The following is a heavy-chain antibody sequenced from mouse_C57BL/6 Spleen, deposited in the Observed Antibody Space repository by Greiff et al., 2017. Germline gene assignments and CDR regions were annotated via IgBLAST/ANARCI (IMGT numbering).Heavy chain of an antibody. CDR2: INPSTGGT. V-gene: IGHV1-42*01. CDR1: GYSFTGYY. Sequence: EVKLQQSGPELVKPGASVKISCKASGYSFTGYYMNWVKQSPEKSLEWIGEINPSTGGTTYNQKFKAKATLTVDKSSSTAYMQLKSLTSEDSAVYYCARAGGYYDYWGQGTTLTVSS. J-gene: IGHJ2*01. CDR3: ARAGGYYDY. D-gene: IGHD2-3*01.